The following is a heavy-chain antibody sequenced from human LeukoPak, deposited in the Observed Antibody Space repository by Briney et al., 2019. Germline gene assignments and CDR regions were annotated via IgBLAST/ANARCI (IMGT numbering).Heavy chain of an antibody. CDR1: GFTFSTHG. CDR2: ISYSGSSK. D-gene: IGHD3-10*01. CDR3: AKDSGSNTFDN. J-gene: IGHJ3*02. Sequence: GGSLRLSCEASGFTFSTHGMHWVRQAPGKGLEWVAVISYSGSSKECADSVKGRFTISRDNSKSTLYLQMNSLRAEDTAVYYCAKDSGSNTFDNWGRGTLVTVAS. V-gene: IGHV3-30*18.